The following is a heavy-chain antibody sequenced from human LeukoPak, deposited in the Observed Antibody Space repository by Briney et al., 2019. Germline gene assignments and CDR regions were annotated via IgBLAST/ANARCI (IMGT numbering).Heavy chain of an antibody. D-gene: IGHD3-3*01. Sequence: SETLSLTCTVSGGSVSSGSYYWSWIRQPPGKGLEWIGYIYYSGSTNYNPSLKSRVTISVDTSKNQFSLKLSSATGADPAVYYCARSPGDYDFWSGYTTTYYFDYWGQGTLVTVSS. CDR3: ARSPGDYDFWSGYTTTYYFDY. V-gene: IGHV4-61*01. CDR2: IYYSGST. CDR1: GGSVSSGSYY. J-gene: IGHJ4*02.